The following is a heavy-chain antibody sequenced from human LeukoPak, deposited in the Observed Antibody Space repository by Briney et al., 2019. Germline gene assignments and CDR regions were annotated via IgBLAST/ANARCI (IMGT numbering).Heavy chain of an antibody. D-gene: IGHD3-10*01. Sequence: QPGGSLRLSCVASGFTFSSYWMQWVRQAPGKGLVWVSRIDGDGSSTNYADSVKGRFTISRDNAKNTLYLQMTSLRVEDTAVYSCASLLTPYHGSGGGGMDVWGQGTTVTVSS. CDR2: IDGDGSST. V-gene: IGHV3-74*01. J-gene: IGHJ6*02. CDR1: GFTFSSYW. CDR3: ASLLTPYHGSGGGGMDV.